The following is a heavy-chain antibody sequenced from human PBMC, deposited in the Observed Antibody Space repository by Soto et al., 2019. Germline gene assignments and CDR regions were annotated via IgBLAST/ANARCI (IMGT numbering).Heavy chain of an antibody. D-gene: IGHD6-13*01. CDR3: ARQEYSTTWYLKY. J-gene: IGHJ4*02. CDR1: GFTFSAYA. V-gene: IGHV3-23*01. CDR2: ISGSGGAS. Sequence: EVQLLESGGGVVQPGGSLRLSCAASGFTFSAYAMSWVRQAPGKGLEWVTVISGSGGASYYADSVKGRFPISRDNSKNTLYLQMNSLRAEDTAVYYCARQEYSTTWYLKYWGQGTLVTVSS.